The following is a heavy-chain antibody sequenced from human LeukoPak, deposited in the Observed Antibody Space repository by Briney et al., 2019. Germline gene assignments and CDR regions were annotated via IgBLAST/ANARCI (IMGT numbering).Heavy chain of an antibody. D-gene: IGHD3-22*01. CDR2: IYHSGST. CDR3: ARMNYDSIGY. Sequence: PSQTLSLTCTVSGGSISSGGYYWSWIRQPPGKGLEWIWYIYHSGSTYYNPSLKSRVTISVDRSKNQFSLKLSSVTAADTAVYYCARMNYDSIGYWGQGTLVTVSS. J-gene: IGHJ4*02. CDR1: GGSISSGGYY. V-gene: IGHV4-30-2*01.